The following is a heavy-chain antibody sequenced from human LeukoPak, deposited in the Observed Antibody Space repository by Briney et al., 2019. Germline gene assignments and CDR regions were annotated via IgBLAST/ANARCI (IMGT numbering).Heavy chain of an antibody. V-gene: IGHV4-59*01. Sequence: MPSETLSLTCTVSGGSISSYYWSWIRQPPGKGLEWIGYIYYSGSTNYNPSLKSRVTISVDTSKNQFSLELSSVTAADTAVYYCARESGSYQYYFDYWGQGTLVTVSS. CDR3: ARESGSYQYYFDY. J-gene: IGHJ4*02. CDR2: IYYSGST. CDR1: GGSISSYY. D-gene: IGHD1-26*01.